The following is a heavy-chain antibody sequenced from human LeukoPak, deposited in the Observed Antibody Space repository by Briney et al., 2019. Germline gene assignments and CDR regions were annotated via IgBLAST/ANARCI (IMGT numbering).Heavy chain of an antibody. CDR1: GFTFSSYS. D-gene: IGHD1-26*01. V-gene: IGHV3-21*01. CDR2: ISTSSSYI. Sequence: GGSLRLSCAASGFTFSSYSMNWVRQAPGKGLECVSSISTSSSYIYYADSVKGRFTISRDNAKNSLYLQMNSLRAEDTAVYYCASNMGATFGKPRPYYYYGMDVWGQGTTVTVSS. J-gene: IGHJ6*02. CDR3: ASNMGATFGKPRPYYYYGMDV.